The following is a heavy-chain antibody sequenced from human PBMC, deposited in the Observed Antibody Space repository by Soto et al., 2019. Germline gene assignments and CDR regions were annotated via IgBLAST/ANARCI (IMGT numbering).Heavy chain of an antibody. Sequence: PGGSLRLSCAASGFTFSSYGMHWVRQAPGKGLEWVAVIWYDGSNKYYADSVKGRFTISRDNSKNTLYLQMNSLRAEDTAVYYCARDVNGNWNDYIDYWGQGTLVTVSS. J-gene: IGHJ4*02. CDR2: IWYDGSNK. D-gene: IGHD1-1*01. CDR3: ARDVNGNWNDYIDY. CDR1: GFTFSSYG. V-gene: IGHV3-33*01.